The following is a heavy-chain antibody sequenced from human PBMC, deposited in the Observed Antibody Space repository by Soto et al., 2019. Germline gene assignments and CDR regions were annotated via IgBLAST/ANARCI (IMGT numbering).Heavy chain of an antibody. V-gene: IGHV3-30*03. CDR1: GFTFSSYG. Sequence: GGSLRLSCAASGFTFSSYGMHWVRQAPGKGLEWVAVISYDGSNKYYADSVKGRFTISRDNSKNTLYLQMNSLRAEDTAVYYCATNPGVVRGASADYWGQGTLVTVSS. CDR3: ATNPGVVRGASADY. D-gene: IGHD3-10*01. CDR2: ISYDGSNK. J-gene: IGHJ4*02.